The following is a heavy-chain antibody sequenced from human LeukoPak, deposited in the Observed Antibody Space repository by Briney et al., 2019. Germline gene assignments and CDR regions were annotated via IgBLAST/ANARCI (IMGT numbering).Heavy chain of an antibody. V-gene: IGHV3-30*02. D-gene: IGHD6-13*01. CDR1: GFTFSSYA. Sequence: HPGGSLRLSCAASGFTFSSYAMSWVRQAPGKGLEWVAFIQFDGSNKYYADSVKGRFTISRDNSKNTLYLQMNSLRGEDTAVYYCAKDPRHYSSSWLFDFWGQGNLVTVSS. J-gene: IGHJ4*02. CDR2: IQFDGSNK. CDR3: AKDPRHYSSSWLFDF.